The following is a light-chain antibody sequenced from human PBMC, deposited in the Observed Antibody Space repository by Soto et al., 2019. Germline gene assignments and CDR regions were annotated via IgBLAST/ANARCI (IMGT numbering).Light chain of an antibody. J-gene: IGKJ5*01. CDR2: AAS. V-gene: IGKV3-20*01. Sequence: ESVLTQSPGTLSLSPGERATLSCRASQSVGSSYLAWYQQKPGQAPRLLFYAASSRATGVPERFSGSGSGTDFTLTISRLEPEAFAVYYCQQYGISPPNTFGQGTRLEIK. CDR3: QQYGISPPNT. CDR1: QSVGSSY.